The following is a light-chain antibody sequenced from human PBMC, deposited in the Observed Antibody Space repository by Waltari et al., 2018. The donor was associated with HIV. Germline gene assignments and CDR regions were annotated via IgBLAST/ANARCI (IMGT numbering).Light chain of an antibody. Sequence: QSALTQPRSVSASPGPSVTISCTGTRSDVWGYDYVCWYQQHPGKAPKVIISDVSRRPSGVPDRFSASKSGNTASLTISGLQAADETDYFCCSYASNYILIFGGGTKLTVL. CDR1: RSDVWGYDY. CDR2: DVS. V-gene: IGLV2-11*01. CDR3: CSYASNYILI. J-gene: IGLJ2*01.